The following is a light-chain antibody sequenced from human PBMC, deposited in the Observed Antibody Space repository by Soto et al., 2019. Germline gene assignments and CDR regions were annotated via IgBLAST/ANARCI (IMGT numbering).Light chain of an antibody. J-gene: IGLJ3*02. CDR3: SSYTSSSTGV. CDR1: SSDVGAYDY. Sequence: QSALTQPASVSGSPGQSITMSCTGTSSDVGAYDYVSWYQEHPGKAPKLMIYDVSNRPSGVSDRFSGSKSDNTASLTISGLQAEDEADYYCSSYTSSSTGVFGGGTKLTVL. V-gene: IGLV2-14*01. CDR2: DVS.